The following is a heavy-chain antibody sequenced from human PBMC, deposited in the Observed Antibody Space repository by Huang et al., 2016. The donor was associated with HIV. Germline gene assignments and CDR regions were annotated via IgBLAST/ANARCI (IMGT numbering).Heavy chain of an antibody. D-gene: IGHD3-10*01. Sequence: QERLVESGGGVVQPGRSLRLSCAASGFTFSSYAMHGVRKAPGKGMEWVAVISYDGSNQHDVDSVKGRFTSSRDNSKKMLYLQMNSLRMGDTAVYYCARGSAGVLWFGEMWGQGTLVTVSS. CDR3: ARGSAGVLWFGEM. J-gene: IGHJ4*02. CDR2: ISYDGSNQ. V-gene: IGHV3-30*04. CDR1: GFTFSSYA.